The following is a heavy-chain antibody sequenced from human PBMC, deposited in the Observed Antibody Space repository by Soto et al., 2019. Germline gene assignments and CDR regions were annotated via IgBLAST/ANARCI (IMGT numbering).Heavy chain of an antibody. V-gene: IGHV4-30-2*01. D-gene: IGHD3-10*01. J-gene: IGHJ5*02. CDR3: ARAVSPYFGTWFDP. CDR1: GGSITSGNSYS. Sequence: SETLSLTCAVSGGSITSGNSYSWSWIRQPPGRGLEWIGSISQTGATSYNPSLKSRVSVSLDKSKNQFSLRLSSVTAADMAVYYCARAVSPYFGTWFDPWGQGALVTVSS. CDR2: ISQTGAT.